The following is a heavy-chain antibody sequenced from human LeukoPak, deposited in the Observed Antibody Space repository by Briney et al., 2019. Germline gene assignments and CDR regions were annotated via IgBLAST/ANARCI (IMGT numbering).Heavy chain of an antibody. CDR2: ISGGSEDT. CDR1: GFSFSNYW. Sequence: PGGSLRLSCVASGFSFSNYWMYWGRQAPGKGLVWVSSISGGSEDTYYADSVKGRFTISRDNSKSTLYLQMNSLRAEDTAVYYCARTIAQYSNSWLYFYYGLGVWGQGTTVTVSS. CDR3: ARTIAQYSNSWLYFYYGLGV. D-gene: IGHD6-13*01. J-gene: IGHJ6*02. V-gene: IGHV3-21*04.